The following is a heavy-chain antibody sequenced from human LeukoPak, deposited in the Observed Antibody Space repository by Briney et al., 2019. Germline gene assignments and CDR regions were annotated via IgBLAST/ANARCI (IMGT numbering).Heavy chain of an antibody. CDR2: IYYSGST. CDR1: GGSISSYY. Sequence: SETLSLTCTVSGGSISSYYWSWIRQPPGKGLEWIGYIYYSGSTNYNPSLKSRVTISVDTSKNQFSLKLSSVTAADTAVYYCATTTIRLGFWGQGTLVTVSS. V-gene: IGHV4-59*12. D-gene: IGHD4-17*01. CDR3: ATTTIRLGF. J-gene: IGHJ4*02.